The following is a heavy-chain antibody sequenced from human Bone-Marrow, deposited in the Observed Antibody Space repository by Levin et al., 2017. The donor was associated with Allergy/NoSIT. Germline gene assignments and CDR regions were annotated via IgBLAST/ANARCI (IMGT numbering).Heavy chain of an antibody. CDR1: GFTFSSYS. CDR3: AKDQRSSSSRGGFDY. D-gene: IGHD6-6*01. CDR2: ISGTGGST. J-gene: IGHJ4*02. Sequence: QTGGSLRLSCAASGFTFSSYSMSWVRQAPGKGLEWVSGISGTGGSTYYEDSVKGRSPISRDNSKNTLYLQMNSLRAEDTAVYYCAKDQRSSSSRGGFDYWGQGTLVTVSS. V-gene: IGHV3-23*01.